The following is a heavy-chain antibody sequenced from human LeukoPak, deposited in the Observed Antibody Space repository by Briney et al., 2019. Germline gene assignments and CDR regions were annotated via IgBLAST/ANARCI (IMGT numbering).Heavy chain of an antibody. CDR2: IYYSGST. CDR3: ARQSLDSSGYYLYYFDY. CDR1: GGSISSSSYY. J-gene: IGHJ4*02. V-gene: IGHV4-39*01. D-gene: IGHD3-22*01. Sequence: PSETLSLTCTVSGGSISSSSYYWGWIRQPPGKGLEWIGSIYYSGSTYYNPSLKSRATISVDTSKNQFSLKLSSVTAADTAVYYCARQSLDSSGYYLYYFDYWGQGTLVTVSS.